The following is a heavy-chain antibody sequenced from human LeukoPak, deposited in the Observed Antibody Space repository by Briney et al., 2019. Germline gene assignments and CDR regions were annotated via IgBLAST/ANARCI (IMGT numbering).Heavy chain of an antibody. D-gene: IGHD1-26*01. CDR1: GGSISSSSYY. Sequence: PSETLSLTCTVSGGSISSSSYYWGWIRQPPGKGLEWIGSMYYRGSTYHNPSLKSRVTISVDTSKNPFSLKLSSVATAYTAIYYCSTTTIRLGYWGQGTLVTVSS. CDR2: MYYRGST. CDR3: STTTIRLGY. V-gene: IGHV4-39*07. J-gene: IGHJ4*02.